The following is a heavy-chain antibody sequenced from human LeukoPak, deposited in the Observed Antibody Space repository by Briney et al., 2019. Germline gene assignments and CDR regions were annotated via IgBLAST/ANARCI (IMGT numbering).Heavy chain of an antibody. CDR2: IYPGDSDT. Sequence: ASVKVSCKASGYTFTSYWIAWVRQMPGKGLEWMGLIYPGDSDTRYSPSFQGQVTISVDKSISTAYLQWSSLKASDTSMYYCARHISGGDVVVVPAAIPYDYWGQGTLVTVSS. V-gene: IGHV5-51*01. D-gene: IGHD2-2*02. CDR3: ARHISGGDVVVVPAAIPYDY. J-gene: IGHJ4*02. CDR1: GYTFTSYW.